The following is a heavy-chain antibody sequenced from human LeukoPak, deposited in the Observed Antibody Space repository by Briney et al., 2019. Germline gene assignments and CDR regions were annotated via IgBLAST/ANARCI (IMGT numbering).Heavy chain of an antibody. Sequence: SETLSLTCAVPGGSIRSDYWSWIRQSPGKGLEWIGYISYSGGTNYNPSLKSRVTISVDMSKNQFSLKLSSVTAADTAVYYCARVENVVVPAALYFDYWGQGTLVTVSS. V-gene: IGHV4-59*01. D-gene: IGHD2-2*03. CDR1: GGSIRSDY. CDR3: ARVENVVVPAALYFDY. J-gene: IGHJ4*02. CDR2: ISYSGGT.